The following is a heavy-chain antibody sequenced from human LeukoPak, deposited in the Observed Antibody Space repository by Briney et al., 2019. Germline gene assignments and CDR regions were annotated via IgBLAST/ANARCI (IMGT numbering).Heavy chain of an antibody. CDR2: INHSGST. D-gene: IGHD2-2*01. Sequence: SETLSLTCAVYGGSFSGYYWSWIRQPPGKGLEWIGEINHSGSTNYNPSLKSRVTISVDTSKNQFSLKLSSVTAADTAVYYCAREASGYCSSTSCYPNYYYYYYMDVWGKGTTVTVSS. CDR1: GGSFSGYY. CDR3: AREASGYCSSTSCYPNYYYYYYMDV. V-gene: IGHV4-34*01. J-gene: IGHJ6*03.